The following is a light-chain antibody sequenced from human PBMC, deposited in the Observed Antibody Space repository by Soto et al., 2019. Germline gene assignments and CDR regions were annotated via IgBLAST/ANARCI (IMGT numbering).Light chain of an antibody. CDR1: SSNILSNF. Sequence: QSVLTQPPSASGTPGQRVTISCSGSSSNILSNFLYWYQQLPGTAPNLLIYRNNQRPSGVPYRFSGSKSGTSASLAISGLRSEDEADYYCAAWDDSLSVGYVFGTGTKVTVL. CDR3: AAWDDSLSVGYV. CDR2: RNN. J-gene: IGLJ1*01. V-gene: IGLV1-47*01.